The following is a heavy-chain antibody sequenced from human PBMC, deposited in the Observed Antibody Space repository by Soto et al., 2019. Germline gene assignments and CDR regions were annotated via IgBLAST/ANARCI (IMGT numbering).Heavy chain of an antibody. V-gene: IGHV2-5*02. Sequence: QITLNESGPTVVRPTETLTLTCRFSGFSLTTSGAGVGWIRQSPGKAPEWLALIYWDDDKRYSDSLKSRVTSTKYTDKNQVVLTVSDLDPTDTATYYCAHRVLRTVFGLVTTTATYFDFWGQGTPVAVSS. CDR3: AHRVLRTVFGLVTTTATYFDF. J-gene: IGHJ4*02. CDR1: GFSLTTSGAG. D-gene: IGHD3-3*01. CDR2: IYWDDDK.